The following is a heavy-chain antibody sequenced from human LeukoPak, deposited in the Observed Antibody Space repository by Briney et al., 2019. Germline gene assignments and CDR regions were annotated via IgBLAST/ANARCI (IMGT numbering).Heavy chain of an antibody. V-gene: IGHV3-7*01. CDR1: GFTFSNYW. J-gene: IGHJ4*02. CDR3: VRDGGVSGYDLLDY. CDR2: INHDGSEE. Sequence: PGGSLRLSCAASGFTFSNYWMTWVRQAPGKGLDWVANINHDGSEEHYMDSVKARFTISRDNANDSLSLQKNRLRAEDTAVYYCVRDGGVSGYDLLDYWGQGTLVTVSA. D-gene: IGHD5-12*01.